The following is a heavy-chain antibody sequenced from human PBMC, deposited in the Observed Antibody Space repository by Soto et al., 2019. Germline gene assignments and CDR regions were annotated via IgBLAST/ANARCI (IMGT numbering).Heavy chain of an antibody. J-gene: IGHJ5*02. D-gene: IGHD1-7*01. CDR2: IKSKTDGGTT. Sequence: EVQLVESGGGLVKPGGSLRLSCAASGFTFSNAWMSWVRQAPGKGLEWVGRIKSKTDGGTTDYAAPVKGRFTISRDDSKNTLYLQMNSLKTEDTAVYSCTTRSRTIAISVFDPWGQGTLVTVSS. V-gene: IGHV3-15*01. CDR1: GFTFSNAW. CDR3: TTRSRTIAISVFDP.